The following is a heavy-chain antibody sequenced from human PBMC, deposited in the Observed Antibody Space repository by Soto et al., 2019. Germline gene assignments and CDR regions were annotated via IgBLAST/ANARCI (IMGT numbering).Heavy chain of an antibody. D-gene: IGHD6-6*01. Sequence: GGSLRLSCTASGFTFSSYELNWVRQAPGKGLEWVSYISTSGRTTYYADSVKGRFTISRDNAQNSLYLQMNSLRAEDTAVYYCARXYEDSRSFFYYSYGMDVWGQGTTVTVSS. CDR1: GFTFSSYE. J-gene: IGHJ6*02. CDR2: ISTSGRTT. V-gene: IGHV3-48*03. CDR3: ARXYEDSRSFFYYSYGMDV.